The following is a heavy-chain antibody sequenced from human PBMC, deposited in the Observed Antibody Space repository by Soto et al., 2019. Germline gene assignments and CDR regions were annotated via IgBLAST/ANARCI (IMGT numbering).Heavy chain of an antibody. D-gene: IGHD2-2*01. CDR2: IIPIFGTA. CDR3: ARDLGVVVPAALTYYYGMDV. Sequence: SMKVSCKASGGTFSSYAISWVRQAPGQGLEWMGGIIPIFGTANYAQKFQGRVTITADESTSTAYMELSSLRSEDTAVYYCARDLGVVVPAALTYYYGMDVWGQGTTVTVSS. V-gene: IGHV1-69*13. CDR1: GGTFSSYA. J-gene: IGHJ6*02.